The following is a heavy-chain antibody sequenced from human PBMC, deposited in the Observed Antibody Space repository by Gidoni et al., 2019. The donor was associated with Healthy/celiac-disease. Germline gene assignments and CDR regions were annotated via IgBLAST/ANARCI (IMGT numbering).Heavy chain of an antibody. D-gene: IGHD3-9*01. J-gene: IGHJ3*02. CDR3: AREFTYYDILGAFDI. CDR2: INPNSGGT. V-gene: IGHV1-2*02. CDR1: GYTYTGYY. Sequence: QVQLVQSGAEGKKPGDSVKVSCKASGYTYTGYYMHWVRQAPGQGLEWMGWINPNSGGTNYAQKFQGRVTMTRDTSISTAYMELSRLRSDDTAVYYCAREFTYYDILGAFDIWGQGTMVTVSS.